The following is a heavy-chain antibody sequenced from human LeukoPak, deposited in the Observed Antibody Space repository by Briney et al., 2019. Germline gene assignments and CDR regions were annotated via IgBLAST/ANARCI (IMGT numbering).Heavy chain of an antibody. CDR3: ATGHSSGWYYFDY. Sequence: GGSLRLSCAASGFAFSGPEMNWVRQAPGKGLEWLSYINSSGSTIYYGDSVKGRFTISRDNAKNSLYLQMNSLRAEDTAVYYCATGHSSGWYYFDYWGQGTLVTVSS. D-gene: IGHD6-19*01. CDR1: GFAFSGPE. CDR2: INSSGSTI. V-gene: IGHV3-48*03. J-gene: IGHJ4*02.